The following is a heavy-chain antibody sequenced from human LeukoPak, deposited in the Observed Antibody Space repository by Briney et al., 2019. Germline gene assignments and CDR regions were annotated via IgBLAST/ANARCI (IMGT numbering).Heavy chain of an antibody. CDR3: VREASSSGDLDY. CDR2: ISGSGGST. J-gene: IGHJ4*02. Sequence: PGGSLRLSCAASGFTFSSYAMSWVRQAPGKGLEWVSAISGSGGSTYYADSVKGRFTISRDNAKNSVYLQMSSLRAEDTAVYYCVREASSSGDLDYWGQGTLVTVSS. V-gene: IGHV3-23*01. CDR1: GFTFSSYA. D-gene: IGHD6-13*01.